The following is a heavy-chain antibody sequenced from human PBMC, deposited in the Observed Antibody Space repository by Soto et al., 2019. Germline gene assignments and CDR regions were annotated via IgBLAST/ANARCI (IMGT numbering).Heavy chain of an antibody. Sequence: QVQLVESGGGVVQPGRSLRLSCAASGFTFTSYAMHWVRQAPGKGLEWVAVISYDGSNKFYADSVKGRFTISRDNSKNTLYLSMNSLRAEDTAVYYCARGASSGYYYLPWGPAFDIWGQGTMVTVSS. CDR2: ISYDGSNK. D-gene: IGHD3-22*01. CDR3: ARGASSGYYYLPWGPAFDI. J-gene: IGHJ3*02. V-gene: IGHV3-30-3*01. CDR1: GFTFTSYA.